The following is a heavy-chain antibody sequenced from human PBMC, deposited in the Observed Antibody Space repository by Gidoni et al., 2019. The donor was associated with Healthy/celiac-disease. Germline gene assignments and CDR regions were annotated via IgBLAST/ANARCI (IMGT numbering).Heavy chain of an antibody. CDR2: ISGSGGST. CDR1: GFTFSSYA. D-gene: IGHD3-3*01. Sequence: EVRLLESGGGLVQPGGSLRLSCAASGFTFSSYAMSWVRQAPGKGLEWVSAISGSGGSTYYADSVKGRFTISRDNSKNTLYLQMNSLRAEDTAVYYCAKGSGYDFWSGYYGPWGQGTLVTVSS. CDR3: AKGSGYDFWSGYYGP. V-gene: IGHV3-23*01. J-gene: IGHJ5*02.